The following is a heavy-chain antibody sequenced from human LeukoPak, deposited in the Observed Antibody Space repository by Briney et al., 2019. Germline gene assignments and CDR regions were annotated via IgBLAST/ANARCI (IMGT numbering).Heavy chain of an antibody. D-gene: IGHD7-27*01. V-gene: IGHV3-23*01. J-gene: IGHJ6*02. CDR2: ISGSGGST. CDR1: GFTFSSYA. Sequence: PGGSLRLSCAASGFTFSSYAMSWVRQAPGKGLEWVSAISGSGGSTYYADSVKGRFTISRDNSKNALYLQMNSLRAEDTAVYYCAKGSLTGGPTDYYGMDVWGQGTTVTVSS. CDR3: AKGSLTGGPTDYYGMDV.